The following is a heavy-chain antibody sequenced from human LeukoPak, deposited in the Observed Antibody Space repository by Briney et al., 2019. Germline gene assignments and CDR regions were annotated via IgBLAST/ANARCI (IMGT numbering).Heavy chain of an antibody. Sequence: GGSLRLSCAASGFTFSDYYMSWIRQAPGKGLEWVSGINWNGGSTGYADSVKGRFTISRDNAKNSLYLQMNSLRAEDTALYYCARTIVVVPAAMRPHAFDIWGQGTMVTVSS. J-gene: IGHJ3*02. CDR3: ARTIVVVPAAMRPHAFDI. CDR1: GFTFSDYY. CDR2: INWNGGST. D-gene: IGHD2-2*01. V-gene: IGHV3-20*04.